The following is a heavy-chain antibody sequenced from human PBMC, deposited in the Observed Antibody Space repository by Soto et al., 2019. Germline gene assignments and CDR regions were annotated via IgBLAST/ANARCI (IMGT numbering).Heavy chain of an antibody. Sequence: QVQLVESGGGLVKPGGSLRLSCAASGFTFSDYYMSWIRQAPGKGLEWVSYISSGSSYTNYADSVKGRFTISRDNAKNSLYLQMTRLRAEDTAVYYCARGRGTYFYFAYWGQGSLVTVSS. CDR1: GFTFSDYY. J-gene: IGHJ4*02. V-gene: IGHV3-11*06. CDR3: ARGRGTYFYFAY. CDR2: ISSGSSYT. D-gene: IGHD1-26*01.